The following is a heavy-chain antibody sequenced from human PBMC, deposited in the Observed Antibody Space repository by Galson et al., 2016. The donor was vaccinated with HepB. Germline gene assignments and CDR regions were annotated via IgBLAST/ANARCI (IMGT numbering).Heavy chain of an antibody. D-gene: IGHD6-13*01. V-gene: IGHV3-7*01. J-gene: IGHJ4*02. CDR1: GFTFSSYW. CDR2: IKQDGSEK. Sequence: SLRLSCAVSGFTFSSYWMSWVRQGPGQGLEWVAIIKQDGSEKYYVDSAKGRFTISRDNAKKSLYLQMNSLRAEDTAVYYCARVGIGSSWYFDYWGQGTLVTVSS. CDR3: ARVGIGSSWYFDY.